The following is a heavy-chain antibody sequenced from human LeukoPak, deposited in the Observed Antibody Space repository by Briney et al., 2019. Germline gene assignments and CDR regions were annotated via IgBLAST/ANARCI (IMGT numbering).Heavy chain of an antibody. V-gene: IGHV3-30*02. CDR1: GFTFRSYV. CDR3: ARDRAYNSFDF. D-gene: IGHD2-21*01. CDR2: IRYDGSNK. J-gene: IGHJ4*02. Sequence: GGSLRLSCVASGFTFRSYVMHWVRQAPGKGLEWVACIRYDGSNKYYADSVMGRFTISRDNAKNSVYLQMISLRDEDTAVYYCARDRAYNSFDFWGQGTLVTVSS.